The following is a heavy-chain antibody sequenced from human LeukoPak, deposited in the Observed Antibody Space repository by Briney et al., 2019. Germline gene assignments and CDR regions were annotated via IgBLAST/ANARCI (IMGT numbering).Heavy chain of an antibody. Sequence: SETLSLTCAVYGGSFSGYYWSWIRQPPGKGLEWIGEINHSGSTNYNPSLKSRVTISVDTSKNQFSLKLSSVTAADTAVYYCARATEGSGTYYFDYWGQGTLVTVSS. V-gene: IGHV4-34*01. J-gene: IGHJ4*02. CDR2: INHSGST. CDR3: ARATEGSGTYYFDY. D-gene: IGHD3-10*01. CDR1: GGSFSGYY.